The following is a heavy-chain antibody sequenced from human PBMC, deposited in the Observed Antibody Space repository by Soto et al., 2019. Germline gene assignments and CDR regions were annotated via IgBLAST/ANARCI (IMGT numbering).Heavy chain of an antibody. CDR2: IKQDGSEK. V-gene: IGHV3-7*01. Sequence: HPGGSLRLSCAASGFTFSSYWMSWVRQAPGKGPEWVANIKQDGSEKYYVDSVKGRFTISRDNAKNSLYLQMNSLRAEDTAVYYCARDLVVVAAKGDGYWFDPWGQGTLVTVSS. CDR1: GFTFSSYW. J-gene: IGHJ5*02. CDR3: ARDLVVVAAKGDGYWFDP. D-gene: IGHD2-15*01.